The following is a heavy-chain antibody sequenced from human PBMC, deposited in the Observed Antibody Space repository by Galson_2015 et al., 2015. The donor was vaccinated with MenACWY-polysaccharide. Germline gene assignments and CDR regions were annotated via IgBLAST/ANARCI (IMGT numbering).Heavy chain of an antibody. CDR2: INSTSTTI. CDR3: GRGKYSGTYYNYYGMDV. J-gene: IGHJ6*02. CDR1: GFTFSIYS. Sequence: SMRLSCAASGFTFSIYSMNWVRQAPGKGLEWVSYINSTSTTIYYAESVKGRFTISRDNAKNSLYLQMNSLRAEDRAVFFCGRGKYSGTYYNYYGMDVWGQGTTVTVSS. V-gene: IGHV3-48*01. D-gene: IGHD1-26*01.